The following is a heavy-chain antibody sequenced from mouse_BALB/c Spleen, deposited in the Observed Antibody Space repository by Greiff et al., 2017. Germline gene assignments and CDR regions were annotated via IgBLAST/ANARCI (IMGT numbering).Heavy chain of an antibody. V-gene: IGHV14-3*02. D-gene: IGHD2-3*01. J-gene: IGHJ4*01. CDR1: GFNIKDTY. CDR3: ARGDGYYVGYAMDY. CDR2: IDPANGNT. Sequence: VHVKQSGAELVKPGASVKLSCTASGFNIKDTYMHWVKQRPEQGLEWIGRIDPANGNTKYDPKFQGKATITADTSSSTAYLQLSSLTSEDTAVYYCARGDGYYVGYAMDYWGQGTSVTVSS.